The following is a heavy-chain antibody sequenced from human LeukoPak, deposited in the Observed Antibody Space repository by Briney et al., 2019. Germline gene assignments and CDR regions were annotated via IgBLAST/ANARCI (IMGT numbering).Heavy chain of an antibody. CDR1: GFTFSAYS. V-gene: IGHV3-21*01. CDR2: ISSGSSYI. J-gene: IGHJ3*02. Sequence: PGGSLRLSCAASGFTFSAYSMNWVRQAPGKGLEWVSSISSGSSYIYYADSMKGRFTISRDNAKNSLYLQMNSLRAEDTAVYYCARDSGSYYWPFSIWGQGTVVTVSS. D-gene: IGHD1-26*01. CDR3: ARDSGSYYWPFSI.